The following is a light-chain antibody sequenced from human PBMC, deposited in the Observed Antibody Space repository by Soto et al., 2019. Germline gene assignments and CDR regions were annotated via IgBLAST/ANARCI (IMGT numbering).Light chain of an antibody. CDR3: QQYNNWPPLT. CDR2: GAS. CDR1: QSVSSN. Sequence: EIVMTQSPATLSVSPGERATLSCSASQSVSSNLAWYQQKPGQAPRLLIYGASTRATGIPARFSGSGSGREFTLTISSLQSEDFAVYYCQQYNNWPPLTFGGGTKVEIK. J-gene: IGKJ4*01. V-gene: IGKV3-15*01.